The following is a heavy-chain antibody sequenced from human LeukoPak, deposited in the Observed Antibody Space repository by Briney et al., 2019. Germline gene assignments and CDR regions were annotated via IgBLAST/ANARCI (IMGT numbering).Heavy chain of an antibody. V-gene: IGHV4-59*01. J-gene: IGHJ6*03. D-gene: IGHD3-10*01. CDR2: IYYSGST. Sequence: SETLSLTCTVSGGSISSYYWSWIRQPPGKGLEWIGYIYYSGSTNYNPSLKSRVTISVDTSKNQFSLKLSSVTAADTAVYYCARAVRGSYYMDVWGKGTTVTISS. CDR1: GGSISSYY. CDR3: ARAVRGSYYMDV.